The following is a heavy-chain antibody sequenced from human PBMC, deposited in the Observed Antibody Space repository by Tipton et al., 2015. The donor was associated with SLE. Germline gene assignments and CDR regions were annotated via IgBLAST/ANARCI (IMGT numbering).Heavy chain of an antibody. V-gene: IGHV4-39*07. J-gene: IGHJ5*02. CDR1: GGSISSSSYY. CDR2: INHSGST. Sequence: TLSLTCTVSGGSISSSSYYWSWIRQPPGKGLEWIGEINHSGSTNYNPSLKSRVTISVDTSKNQFSLKLSSVTAADTAVYYCARGLFIEAAGTGWFDPWGQGTLVTVSS. CDR3: ARGLFIEAAGTGWFDP. D-gene: IGHD6-13*01.